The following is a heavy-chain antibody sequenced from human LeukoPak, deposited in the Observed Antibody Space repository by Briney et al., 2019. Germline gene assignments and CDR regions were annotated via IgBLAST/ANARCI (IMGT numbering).Heavy chain of an antibody. CDR3: ARYGSGSYYKDPFDY. CDR2: INRDSTTI. Sequence: RGSLRLSCVASGFAFNDYAMNWVRQAPGEGLEWVSHINRDSTTIYYAESVKGRFTISRDNAKNSLYLQVSSLRAEDTSVYYSARYGSGSYYKDPFDYWGQGTLVTVSS. V-gene: IGHV3-48*01. J-gene: IGHJ4*02. D-gene: IGHD3-10*01. CDR1: GFAFNDYA.